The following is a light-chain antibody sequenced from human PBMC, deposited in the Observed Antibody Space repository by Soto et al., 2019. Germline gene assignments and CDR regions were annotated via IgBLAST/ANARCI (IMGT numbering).Light chain of an antibody. CDR3: QQSYSSPPT. Sequence: DIQVTQSPSSLSASVGDRVTITCRASQSISTSLNWYQQKPGTVPKLLIYATSNLQSGVPSRFSGRGFGPDFTLTISSLQPEDFATYYCQQSYSSPPTFGQGTKVDI. CDR2: ATS. V-gene: IGKV1-39*01. J-gene: IGKJ1*01. CDR1: QSISTS.